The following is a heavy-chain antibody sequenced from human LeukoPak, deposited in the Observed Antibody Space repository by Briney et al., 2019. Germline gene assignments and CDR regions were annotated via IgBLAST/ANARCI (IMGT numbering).Heavy chain of an antibody. V-gene: IGHV4-61*02. CDR2: IYTSGST. CDR3: SRDWSGSYFDY. CDR1: GGSISSGSYY. J-gene: IGHJ4*02. D-gene: IGHD3-3*01. Sequence: PSETLSLTCTVSGGSISSGSYYWNWIRQPAGKGLECIGRIYTSGSTHYNPSLKGRVTISADTSKNQFSLKLSSVTASDTAVYYCSRDWSGSYFDYWGQGTLVTVSS.